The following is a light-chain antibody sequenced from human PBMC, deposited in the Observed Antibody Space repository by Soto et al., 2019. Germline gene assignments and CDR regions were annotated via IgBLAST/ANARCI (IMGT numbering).Light chain of an antibody. CDR2: EVT. CDR1: NSDIGNSNI. Sequence: QSVLTQPASVSGSPGQSITISCTGSNSDIGNSNIVSWYQKHSDKAPQLSMYEVTKRPSGVSNRFSGSKSGNTASLTTSGLQAEDEGDYHCCSYAGSNVFVFGTGTKVTVL. CDR3: CSYAGSNVFV. J-gene: IGLJ1*01. V-gene: IGLV2-23*02.